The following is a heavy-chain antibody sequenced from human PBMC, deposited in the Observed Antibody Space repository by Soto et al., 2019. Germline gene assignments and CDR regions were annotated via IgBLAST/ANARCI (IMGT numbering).Heavy chain of an antibody. CDR3: ARDNRNGSSGSLCSMDV. D-gene: IGHD3-22*01. CDR1: GFTVSSNY. V-gene: IGHV3-53*04. J-gene: IGHJ6*02. Sequence: GGSLRLSCAASGFTVSSNYMSWVRQAPGKGLEWVSVIYSGGSTYYADSVKGRFTISRHNSKNTLYLQMNSLRAEDTAVYYCARDNRNGSSGSLCSMDVWGQGTTVTVSS. CDR2: IYSGGST.